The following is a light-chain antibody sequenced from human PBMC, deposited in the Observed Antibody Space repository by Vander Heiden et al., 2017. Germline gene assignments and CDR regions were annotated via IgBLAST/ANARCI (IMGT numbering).Light chain of an antibody. CDR1: SPNLRSNT. J-gene: IGLJ2*01. CDR2: SNN. CDR3: AAWDDSLNGVV. V-gene: IGLV1-44*01. Sequence: QSVLTQPPSASRTPGQRVTIPCSGTSPNLRSNTVNWYRQHPGTAPKLLIYSNNQRPSGVPDRFSGSKSGTTASLAISGLQSEDEADYYCAAWDDSLNGVVFGGGTKLTVL.